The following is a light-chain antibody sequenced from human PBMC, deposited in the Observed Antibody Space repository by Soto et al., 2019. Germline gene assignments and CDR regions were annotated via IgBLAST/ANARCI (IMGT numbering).Light chain of an antibody. CDR1: QGVLYMFNNKNN. Sequence: DIVMTQSPDSLAVSLGERATINCKSSQGVLYMFNNKNNLAWYQQKPGQPPKLLISWASTRESGVPDRFSGSGSGTDFTLTISSLQAEDVAVYYCQQYYTTPCTFGQGTKVEIK. V-gene: IGKV4-1*01. CDR2: WAS. J-gene: IGKJ1*01. CDR3: QQYYTTPCT.